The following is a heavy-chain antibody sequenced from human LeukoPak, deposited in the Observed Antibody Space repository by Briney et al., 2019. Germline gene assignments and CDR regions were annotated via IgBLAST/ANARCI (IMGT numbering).Heavy chain of an antibody. CDR2: IYYSGNT. Sequence: SETLSLTCAVSGHPISNGYYWGWIRQPPGKGLEWIGSIYYSGNTYDNPSLKSRVTISLDTSKNQFSLRLSSVTASDTAVYYCARHRLFDTTGYYYDFDYWGQGTLVTVSS. CDR1: GHPISNGYY. J-gene: IGHJ4*02. CDR3: ARHRLFDTTGYYYDFDY. D-gene: IGHD3-22*01. V-gene: IGHV4-38-2*01.